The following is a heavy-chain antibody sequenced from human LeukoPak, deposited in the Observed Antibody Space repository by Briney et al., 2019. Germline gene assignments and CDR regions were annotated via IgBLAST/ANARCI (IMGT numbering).Heavy chain of an antibody. V-gene: IGHV3-21*01. CDR3: ARSVYDFWSGYLDAFDI. J-gene: IGHJ3*02. CDR1: GFTFSSYS. D-gene: IGHD3-3*01. Sequence: GGSLRLSCAASGFTFSSYSMNWVRQAPGKGLEWVSSISSSSSYIYYADSVKGRFTISRDKAKNSLYLQMNSLRAEDTAVYYCARSVYDFWSGYLDAFDIWGQGTMVTVSS. CDR2: ISSSSSYI.